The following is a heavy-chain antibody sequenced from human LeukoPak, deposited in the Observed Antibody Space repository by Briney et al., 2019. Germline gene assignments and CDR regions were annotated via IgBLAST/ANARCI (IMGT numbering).Heavy chain of an antibody. D-gene: IGHD5-18*01. CDR3: ATHRGYSYGTAEDFDY. Sequence: GGSLRLSCAASGFTFSHYWMSWVRQAPGKGLEWVANIKQDGSEKYYVDSVKGRFTIARDNAKNSLYLQMNSLRAEDTALYYCATHRGYSYGTAEDFDYWGQGTLVTVSS. CDR1: GFTFSHYW. CDR2: IKQDGSEK. V-gene: IGHV3-7*01. J-gene: IGHJ4*02.